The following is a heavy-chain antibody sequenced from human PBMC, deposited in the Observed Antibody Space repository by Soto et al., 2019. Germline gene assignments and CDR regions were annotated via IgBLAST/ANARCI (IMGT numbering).Heavy chain of an antibody. CDR2: IYHSGST. V-gene: IGHV4-30-2*01. CDR1: GGSISSGGYS. D-gene: IGHD3-16*02. Sequence: QLPLQESGSGLVKPSQTLSLTCAVSGGSISSGGYSWSWIRQPPGKGLEWIGYIYHSGSTYYNPSLKSRVTISVDRSKNQFSLKLSSVTAADTAVYYCARGLYMDFDYWGQGTLVTVSS. J-gene: IGHJ4*02. CDR3: ARGLYMDFDY.